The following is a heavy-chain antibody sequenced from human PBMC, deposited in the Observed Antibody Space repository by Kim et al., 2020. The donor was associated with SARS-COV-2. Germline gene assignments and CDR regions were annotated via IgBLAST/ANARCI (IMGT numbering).Heavy chain of an antibody. CDR2: IYYSGST. CDR3: ASNNPRGYSYGPTPFDY. V-gene: IGHV4-31*03. Sequence: SETLSLTCTVSGGSISSGGYYWSWIRQHPGKGLEWIGYIYYSGSTYYNPSLKSRVTISVDTSKNQFSLKLSSVTAADTAVYYCASNNPRGYSYGPTPFDYWGQGTLVTVSS. CDR1: GGSISSGGYY. D-gene: IGHD5-18*01. J-gene: IGHJ4*02.